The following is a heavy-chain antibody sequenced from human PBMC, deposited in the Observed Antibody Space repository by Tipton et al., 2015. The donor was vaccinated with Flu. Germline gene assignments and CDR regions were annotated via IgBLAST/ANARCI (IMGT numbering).Heavy chain of an antibody. V-gene: IGHV3-48*03. J-gene: IGHJ4*02. CDR2: ISSSGTTI. D-gene: IGHD3-16*01. CDR1: GFTFSSYE. Sequence: QLVQSGGGLVQPGGSLRLSCAASGFTFSSYEMNWVRQAPGKGLEWVSYISSSGTTIYYADSVKGRFTISRDNAKNSLYLQMNSLRAEDTAVYYCARVWGYSYYFDYWGQGTLVTVSS. CDR3: ARVWGYSYYFDY.